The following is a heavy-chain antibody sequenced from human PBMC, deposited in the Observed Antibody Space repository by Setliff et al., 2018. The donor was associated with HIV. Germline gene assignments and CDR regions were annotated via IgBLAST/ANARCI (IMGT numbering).Heavy chain of an antibody. Sequence: ASVKVSCKASGYTFTSYGISWVRQAPGQGLEWMGWISAYNGNTNYAQKLQGRVTMTTDTSTSTAYMELRSLRSDDTAVYYCARALAAPYTYGHSDYWGQGTLVTVSS. CDR2: ISAYNGNT. CDR1: GYTFTSYG. CDR3: ARALAAPYTYGHSDY. V-gene: IGHV1-18*01. J-gene: IGHJ4*02. D-gene: IGHD2-15*01.